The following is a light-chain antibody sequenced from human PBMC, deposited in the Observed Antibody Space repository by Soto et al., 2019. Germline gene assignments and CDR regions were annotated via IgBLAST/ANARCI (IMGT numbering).Light chain of an antibody. Sequence: HTVVTQDPSLTVSPGGTVTLTCASSTGAVTSSHDPNWVQQKPGQVPSSLIYSTSDKHSWTPARCSGSLLGGKAALTLSSVQAEDEAEYYCLLYYGGGLGVVVGGTKVTV. CDR2: STS. CDR1: TGAVTSSHD. V-gene: IGLV7-43*01. J-gene: IGLJ2*01. CDR3: LLYYGGGLGV.